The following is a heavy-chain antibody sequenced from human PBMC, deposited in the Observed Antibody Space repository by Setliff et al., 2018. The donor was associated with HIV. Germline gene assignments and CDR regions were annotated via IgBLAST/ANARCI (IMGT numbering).Heavy chain of an antibody. CDR1: GYTFTDYF. V-gene: IGHV1-2*02. D-gene: IGHD6-6*01. CDR3: ARDWSMTSRESNWFDP. Sequence: ASVKVSCKSSGYTFTDYFMHWVRQAPGQGLEWMGWISPDNANTKYKQKFQGRVTMTRDASINTAYMELSSLTSDDTAVYYCARDWSMTSRESNWFDPWGQGTLVTVSS. CDR2: ISPDNANT. J-gene: IGHJ5*02.